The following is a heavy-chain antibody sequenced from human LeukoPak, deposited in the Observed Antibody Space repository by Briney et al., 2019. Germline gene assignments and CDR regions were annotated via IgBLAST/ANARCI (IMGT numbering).Heavy chain of an antibody. D-gene: IGHD2-2*01. CDR3: ARVYQSAEYYFDY. Sequence: NPSETLSLTCTVSGGSIDSYYWSWIRQPPGKGLEWIGYIYYTGSPEYHPSLKSRVTISLDTSKNQFSLKLTSVTAADTAVYYCARVYQSAEYYFDYWGQGNLVSVSS. CDR1: GGSIDSYY. J-gene: IGHJ4*02. V-gene: IGHV4-59*01. CDR2: IYYTGSP.